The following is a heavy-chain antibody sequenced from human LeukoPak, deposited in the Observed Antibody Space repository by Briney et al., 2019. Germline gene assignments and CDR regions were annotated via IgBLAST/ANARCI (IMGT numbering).Heavy chain of an antibody. D-gene: IGHD3-22*01. Sequence: SETLSLTCTVSGDSISSYYWSWIRQPAGKGLDWIGRIYTSGSTNYNPSLKNRVTMSVDTSKNQFSLKLSSVTAADTAVYYCASTTYYYDSSGYYFLDYWGQGTLVTVSS. CDR3: ASTTYYYDSSGYYFLDY. V-gene: IGHV4-4*07. CDR1: GDSISSYY. CDR2: IYTSGST. J-gene: IGHJ4*02.